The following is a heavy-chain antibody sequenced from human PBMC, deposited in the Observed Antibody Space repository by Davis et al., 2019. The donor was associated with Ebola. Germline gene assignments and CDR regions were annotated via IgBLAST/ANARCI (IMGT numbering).Heavy chain of an antibody. CDR2: IIPIFGTA. CDR1: GGTFSSYA. D-gene: IGHD3-3*01. CDR3: ARDLLEWGLHN. V-gene: IGHV1-69*06. J-gene: IGHJ4*02. Sequence: AASVKVSCKASGGTFSSYAISWVRQAPGQGLEWMGGIIPIFGTANYAQKFQGRVTITADKSTSTAYMELSSLRSEDTAVYYCARDLLEWGLHNWGQGTLVTVSS.